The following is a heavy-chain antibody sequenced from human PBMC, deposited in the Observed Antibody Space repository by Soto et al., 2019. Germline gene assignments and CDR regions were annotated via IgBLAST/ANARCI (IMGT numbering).Heavy chain of an antibody. CDR1: GGSFSGYY. D-gene: IGHD5-18*01. V-gene: IGHV4-34*01. CDR2: INHSGST. CDR3: AGGLIGYSYDFDY. J-gene: IGHJ4*02. Sequence: SETLSLTCAVYGGSFSGYYWSWIRQPPGKGLEWIGEINHSGSTNYNPSLKSRVTISVDTSKNQFSLKLSSVTAADTAVYYCAGGLIGYSYDFDYWGQGTLVTVSS.